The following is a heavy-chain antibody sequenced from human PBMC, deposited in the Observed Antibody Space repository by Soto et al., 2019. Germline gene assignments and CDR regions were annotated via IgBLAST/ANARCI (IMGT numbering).Heavy chain of an antibody. CDR3: AKGATGSRPYYFDY. CDR1: GFTFNYYA. J-gene: IGHJ4*02. D-gene: IGHD1-26*01. CDR2: ITDDGHYT. V-gene: IGHV3-23*01. Sequence: GGSLRLSCAASGFTFNYYAMSWVRQAPGKGLEWVSAITDDGHYTYHADSVKGRFTISRDNSKNALYMQMKSLTAEDTAVYYCAKGATGSRPYYFDYWGQGTLVTVSS.